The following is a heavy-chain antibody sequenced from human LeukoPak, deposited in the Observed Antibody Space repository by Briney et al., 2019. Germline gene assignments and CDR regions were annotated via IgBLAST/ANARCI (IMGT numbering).Heavy chain of an antibody. CDR3: ARDPY. CDR1: GFTFSGAW. J-gene: IGHJ4*02. CDR2: IKSDGITT. Sequence: GGSLRLSCAASGFTFSGAWVPWVRQAPGRGLVWVSLIKSDGITTRYADSVKGRFTISRDNAKNTVYLQMNSLRAEDTAVYYCARDPYWGQGILVTVSS. V-gene: IGHV3-74*01.